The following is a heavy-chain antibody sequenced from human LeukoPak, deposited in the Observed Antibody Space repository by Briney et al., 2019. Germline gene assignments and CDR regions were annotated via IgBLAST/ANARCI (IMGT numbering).Heavy chain of an antibody. CDR3: ARDPLPKCYRNEKCGWFDP. V-gene: IGHV3-48*01. J-gene: IGHJ5*02. CDR2: ISSSSTTI. CDR1: GFTFSSYS. D-gene: IGHD2-8*01. Sequence: GGSLRLSCAASGFTFSSYSMNWVRQAPGKGLEWVSYISSSSTTIYYTDSVKGRFTISRDNGKNSLYLQMDSLRAEDTAVYYCARDPLPKCYRNEKCGWFDPWGQGTLVTVSS.